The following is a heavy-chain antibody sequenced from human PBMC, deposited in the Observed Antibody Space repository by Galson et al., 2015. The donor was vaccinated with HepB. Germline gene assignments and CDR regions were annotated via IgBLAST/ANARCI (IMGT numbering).Heavy chain of an antibody. D-gene: IGHD3-10*01. CDR3: TTKYGSGSYYKDY. Sequence: SLRLSCAASGFTFSSYSMNWVRQAPGKGLEWVSSISSSSSYIYYADSVKGRFTISRDNAKNSLYLQMNSLKTEDTAVYYCTTKYGSGSYYKDYWGQGTLVTVSS. V-gene: IGHV3-21*03. CDR2: ISSSSSYI. J-gene: IGHJ4*02. CDR1: GFTFSSYS.